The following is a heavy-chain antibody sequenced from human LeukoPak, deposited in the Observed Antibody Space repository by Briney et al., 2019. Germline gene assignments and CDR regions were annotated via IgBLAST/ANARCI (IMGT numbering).Heavy chain of an antibody. CDR3: VALGDRIY. CDR1: RFTISSYD. D-gene: IGHD2-21*02. J-gene: IGHJ4*02. CDR2: ITAAGDK. V-gene: IGHV3-13*01. Sequence: PAVNLTLKSAAYRFTISSYDMHRDPQAQGKGLEWVSAITAAGDKYYLDSVKGRFTISRENAKTSLYLQMNSLRAGDTAVYYCVALGDRIYWGQGTLVTVSS.